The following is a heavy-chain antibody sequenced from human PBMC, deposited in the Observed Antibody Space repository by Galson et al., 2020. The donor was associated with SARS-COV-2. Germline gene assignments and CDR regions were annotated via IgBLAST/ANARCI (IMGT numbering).Heavy chain of an antibody. V-gene: IGHV4-31*03. Sequence: SETLSLTCSVAGDTIITATYYWTWIRQQPGKGQEWIGSLSYSGTAFYNPSLSPRVSLSLDVSTNRFFLNVNSLSAADTAIYYCARGRPDYGSGKFAALVRFAPWGLGTLVTVSS. D-gene: IGHD3-10*01. CDR3: ARGRPDYGSGKFAALVRFAP. J-gene: IGHJ5*02. CDR1: GDTIITATYY. CDR2: LSYSGTA.